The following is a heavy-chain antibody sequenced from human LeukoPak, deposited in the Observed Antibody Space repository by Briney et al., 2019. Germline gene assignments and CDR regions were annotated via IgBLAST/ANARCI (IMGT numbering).Heavy chain of an antibody. Sequence: PGGSLRLSCAASGFTFSSYWMSWVRQAPGKGLEWVANIKQDGSEKYYVDSVKDRFTISRDNAKNSLYLQMNSLRAEDTAVYYCARAPADDFWSGYPTEDYYYYYGMDVWGQGTTVTVSS. J-gene: IGHJ6*02. CDR2: IKQDGSEK. CDR1: GFTFSSYW. V-gene: IGHV3-7*01. CDR3: ARAPADDFWSGYPTEDYYYYYGMDV. D-gene: IGHD3-3*01.